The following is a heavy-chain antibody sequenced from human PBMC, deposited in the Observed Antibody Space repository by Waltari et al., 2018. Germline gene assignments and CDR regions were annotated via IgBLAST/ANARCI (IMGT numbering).Heavy chain of an antibody. CDR3: ARTSKKMAPLGFDY. J-gene: IGHJ4*02. CDR1: GGSISSSSYY. Sequence: QLQLQESGPGLVKPSETLSLICTVSGGSISSSSYYWGWIRQPPGKGLEWIGSIYYSGSTYYNPSLKSRVTISVDTSKNQFSLKLSSVTAADTAVYYCARTSKKMAPLGFDYWGQGTLVTVSS. D-gene: IGHD3-16*01. CDR2: IYYSGST. V-gene: IGHV4-39*07.